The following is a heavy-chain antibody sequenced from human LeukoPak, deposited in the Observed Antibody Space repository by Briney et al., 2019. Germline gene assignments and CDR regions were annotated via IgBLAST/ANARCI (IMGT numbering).Heavy chain of an antibody. V-gene: IGHV4-4*07. D-gene: IGHD5-18*01. CDR1: GGSMTSYY. J-gene: IGHJ4*02. CDR2: IYSSGTT. Sequence: SETVSLTCTVSGGSMTSYYWNWIRQPAVKGLEWIGRIYSSGTTNYTPSLKSRVPMSLDTSKNQFSLKLSSETAADTDVYYCAREHRYSYDFDYWGQGTLVTVSS. CDR3: AREHRYSYDFDY.